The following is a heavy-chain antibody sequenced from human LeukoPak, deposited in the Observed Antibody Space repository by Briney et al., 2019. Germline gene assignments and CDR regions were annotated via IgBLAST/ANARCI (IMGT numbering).Heavy chain of an antibody. Sequence: PSETLSLTCTVSGGFISNYYWSWIRQPAGKELEWIGRIHSSGNTLHNPSLKSRVSMPVDTSKNQFSLRLTSATAADTAVYYCARGPSHGGTYFESWGQGTLVTVSS. CDR3: ARGPSHGGTYFES. V-gene: IGHV4-4*07. CDR1: GGFISNYY. D-gene: IGHD4-23*01. CDR2: IHSSGNT. J-gene: IGHJ4*02.